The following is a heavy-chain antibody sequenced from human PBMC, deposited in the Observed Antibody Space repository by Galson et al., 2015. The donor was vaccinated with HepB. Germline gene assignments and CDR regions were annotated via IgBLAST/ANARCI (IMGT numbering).Heavy chain of an antibody. CDR3: ARYNGGPYGMDV. CDR2: INPNSGGT. CDR1: GSTFTGYY. Sequence: SVTVSCKASGSTFTGYYLHWVRQAPGQGLEWMGWINPNSGGTNYPQKFQDRVTMTRDTSINTAYMEMRRLTSGDTAVYYCARYNGGPYGMDVWGQGTTVTVSS. J-gene: IGHJ6*02. D-gene: IGHD1-26*01. V-gene: IGHV1-2*02.